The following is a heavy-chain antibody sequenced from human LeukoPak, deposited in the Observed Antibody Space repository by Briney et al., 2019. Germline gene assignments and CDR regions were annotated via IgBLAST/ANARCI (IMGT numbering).Heavy chain of an antibody. Sequence: GGSLRLSCAASGFTFNNYGMHWVRQAPGKGLEWVAVISYDGSNKYYADSVKGRFTISRDNSKNTLYLQMNSLRAEDTAVYYCAKDGGYCSSTSCPYYFDYWGQGTLVTVSS. V-gene: IGHV3-30*18. CDR1: GFTFNNYG. CDR2: ISYDGSNK. J-gene: IGHJ4*02. CDR3: AKDGGYCSSTSCPYYFDY. D-gene: IGHD2-2*01.